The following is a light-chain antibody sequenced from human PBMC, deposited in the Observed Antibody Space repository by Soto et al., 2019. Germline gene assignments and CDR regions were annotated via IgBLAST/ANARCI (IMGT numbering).Light chain of an antibody. CDR3: SLYTTSRSYV. Sequence: QSVLTQPASVSGSPGQSITISCTGTSSDVGDYIYVSWYQHHPGKAPKLMIYDVTNRPSGVSNRFSGSKSGNTASLTISGLQAEDEADYYCSLYTTSRSYVFGTGTKVTVL. CDR2: DVT. CDR1: SSDVGDYIY. J-gene: IGLJ1*01. V-gene: IGLV2-14*03.